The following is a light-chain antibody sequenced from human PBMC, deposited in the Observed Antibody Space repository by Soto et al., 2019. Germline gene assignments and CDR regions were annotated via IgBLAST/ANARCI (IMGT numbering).Light chain of an antibody. CDR2: AAS. CDR1: QSISSS. CDR3: QQGYSTPPYS. Sequence: DIQMTQSPSSLSASVGDRVTITCRASQSISSSLNWYQQKPGKAPMLLIYAASSLQSGVPSRFSGSGSGTDVTLTIISLQPEDFATYYWQQGYSTPPYSFGQRTKLEIK. J-gene: IGKJ2*01. V-gene: IGKV1-39*01.